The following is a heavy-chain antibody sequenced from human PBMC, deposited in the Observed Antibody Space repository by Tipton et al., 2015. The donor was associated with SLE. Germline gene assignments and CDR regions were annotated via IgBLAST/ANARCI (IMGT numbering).Heavy chain of an antibody. CDR3: ARGLLWGAFDI. J-gene: IGHJ3*02. CDR1: GGSISSGGYY. D-gene: IGHD3-10*01. CDR2: IYYSGGT. V-gene: IGHV4-31*03. Sequence: TLSLTCTVSGGSISSGGYYWSWIRQHPGKGLEWIGYIYYSGGTYYNPSLKSRVTISVDTSKNQFSLKLSSVTAADTAVYYCARGLLWGAFDIWGQGTMVTVSS.